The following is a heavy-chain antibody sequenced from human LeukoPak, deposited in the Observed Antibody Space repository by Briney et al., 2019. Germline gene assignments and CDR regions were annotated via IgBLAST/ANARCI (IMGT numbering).Heavy chain of an antibody. CDR1: GYTFTSYD. V-gene: IGHV1-8*03. J-gene: IGHJ6*03. CDR3: ARVATYCSSTSCYYYYYYYMDV. Sequence: ASVKVSCKASGYTFTSYDINWVRQATGQGLEWMGWMNPNSGNTGYAQKFQGRVTITRNTSISTAYMELSSLRSEDTAVYYCARVATYCSSTSCYYYYYYYMDVWGKGTTVTVSS. CDR2: MNPNSGNT. D-gene: IGHD2-2*01.